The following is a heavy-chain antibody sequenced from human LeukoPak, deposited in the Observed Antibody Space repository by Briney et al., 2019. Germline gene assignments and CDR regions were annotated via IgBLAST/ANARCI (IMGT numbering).Heavy chain of an antibody. Sequence: SETLSLTCTVSGVSISSSSYYWGWIRQPPGKGLEWIGSIYYSGSTYYNPSLKSRVTISVDTSKNQFSLKLSFVTTADTAVYYCARALGYCSGGSCTRGYNWFDPWGQGTLVTVPS. CDR2: IYYSGST. CDR3: ARALGYCSGGSCTRGYNWFDP. CDR1: GVSISSSSYY. D-gene: IGHD2-15*01. J-gene: IGHJ5*02. V-gene: IGHV4-39*01.